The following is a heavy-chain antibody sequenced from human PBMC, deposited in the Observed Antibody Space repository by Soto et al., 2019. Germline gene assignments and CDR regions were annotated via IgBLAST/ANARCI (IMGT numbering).Heavy chain of an antibody. Sequence: PGGTLRLSCAASGVNVNSIYMSWVRQAPGKGLEWLSVIFVSYDPYYADSVKGRFTVSRDTSKNTVYLEMNSLRAEDTAVYYCARRILGPWGQGTLVTVPQ. CDR3: ARRILGP. J-gene: IGHJ5*02. CDR1: GVNVNSIY. V-gene: IGHV3-53*01. D-gene: IGHD2-15*01. CDR2: IFVSYDP.